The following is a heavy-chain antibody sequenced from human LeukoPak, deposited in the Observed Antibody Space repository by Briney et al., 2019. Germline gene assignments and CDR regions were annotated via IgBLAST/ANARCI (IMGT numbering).Heavy chain of an antibody. D-gene: IGHD3-9*01. V-gene: IGHV3-23*01. CDR3: AQCGDFDVLTGYYVPDF. CDR2: ITGSDGNT. Sequence: GGSLRLSCAASGFTFSNYAMSWVRQAPGKGLEWVSAITGSDGNTYYADPVKGRFTISRDNSKNTLYLQMNSLRAEDTAVYYCAQCGDFDVLTGYYVPDFWGQGTLVTVSS. CDR1: GFTFSNYA. J-gene: IGHJ4*02.